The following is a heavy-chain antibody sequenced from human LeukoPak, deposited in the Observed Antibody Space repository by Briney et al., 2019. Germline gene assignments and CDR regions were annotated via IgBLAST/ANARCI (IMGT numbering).Heavy chain of an antibody. CDR3: VKGYGSGSYSTDY. J-gene: IGHJ4*02. CDR2: ISYDGSNT. CDR1: GFTFSNYG. V-gene: IGHV3-30*18. D-gene: IGHD3-10*01. Sequence: GGSLRLSCAASGFTFSNYGMHWVRQAPGKGLDWVAFISYDGSNTYYADSVKGRFTISRDNSKNTLYLQMNSLRTEDTAVYYCVKGYGSGSYSTDYWGQGTLITVSS.